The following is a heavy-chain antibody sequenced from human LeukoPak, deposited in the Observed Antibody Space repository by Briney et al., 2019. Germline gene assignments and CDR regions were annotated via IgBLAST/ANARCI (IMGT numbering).Heavy chain of an antibody. Sequence: SETLSLTCTVSGGSISSYYWSWIRQPPGKGLEWIGYIYYSGSTNYNPSLKSRVTISVDTSKNQFSLKLSSVTAADTAVYYCARGARRATVTTKPMDVWGQGTTVTVSS. J-gene: IGHJ6*02. CDR2: IYYSGST. D-gene: IGHD4-17*01. CDR1: GGSISSYY. CDR3: ARGARRATVTTKPMDV. V-gene: IGHV4-59*12.